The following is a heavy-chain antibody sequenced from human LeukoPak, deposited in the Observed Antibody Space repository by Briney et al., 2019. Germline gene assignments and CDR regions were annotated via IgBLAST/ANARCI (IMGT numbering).Heavy chain of an antibody. J-gene: IGHJ4*02. Sequence: GGSLRLSCAASGFTFSSYSMNWVRQAPGKGLEWVSYISSSSSTIYYADSVKGRFTISRDNAKNSLYLQMNSLRAEDTAVYYCATDEYSSSLGYWGQGTLVTVSS. D-gene: IGHD6-6*01. V-gene: IGHV3-48*04. CDR1: GFTFSSYS. CDR2: ISSSSSTI. CDR3: ATDEYSSSLGY.